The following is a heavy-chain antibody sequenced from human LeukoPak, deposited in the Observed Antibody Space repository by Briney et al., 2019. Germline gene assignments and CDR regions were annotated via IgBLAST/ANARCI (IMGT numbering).Heavy chain of an antibody. Sequence: GGSLRLSCAASGFTFSTYSMNWVRQAPGKGLEWLSSISSSSSAIYYANSVQGRFTISRDNAKNLLYLQMNTLRAEDAAVYYCARDSVVPAAQSYYYYYYMDVWGKGTAVTVSS. CDR2: ISSSSSAI. CDR3: ARDSVVPAAQSYYYYYYMDV. D-gene: IGHD2-2*01. CDR1: GFTFSTYS. V-gene: IGHV3-21*01. J-gene: IGHJ6*03.